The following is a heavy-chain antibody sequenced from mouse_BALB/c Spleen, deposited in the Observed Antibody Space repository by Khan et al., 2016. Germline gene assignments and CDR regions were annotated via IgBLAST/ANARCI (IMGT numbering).Heavy chain of an antibody. CDR3: ARTHGYYGYFRV. CDR1: GFSFSDYY. V-gene: IGHV5-4*02. D-gene: IGHD2-2*01. J-gene: IGHJ1*01. CDR2: ISDGGSYT. Sequence: EVELVESGGGLVRPGGSLRLSCAASGFSFSDYYMYWVRQTPEKRLEWVATISDGGSYTYYSDSVKGRFTISIDNAKNNLYLKMSSLRSDDTAMYYCARTHGYYGYFRVWGAGTTVTVSS.